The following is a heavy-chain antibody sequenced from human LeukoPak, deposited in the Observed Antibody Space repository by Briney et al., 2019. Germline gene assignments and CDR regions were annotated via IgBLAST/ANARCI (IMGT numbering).Heavy chain of an antibody. J-gene: IGHJ5*02. Sequence: SETLSLTCTVSGGSISSGDYYWSWIRQPPGKGLEWIAYMYYSGSAYYNPSLKSRVTMSADTSKNQLSLKLSSVTAADTAVYYCARPYYYDSRIDPWGQGILVTVSS. V-gene: IGHV4-30-4*01. CDR3: ARPYYYDSRIDP. CDR1: GGSISSGDYY. CDR2: MYYSGSA. D-gene: IGHD3-22*01.